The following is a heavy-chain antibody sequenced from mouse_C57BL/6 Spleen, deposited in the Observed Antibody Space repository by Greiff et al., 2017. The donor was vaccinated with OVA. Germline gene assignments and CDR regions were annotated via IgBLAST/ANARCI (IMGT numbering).Heavy chain of an antibody. CDR1: GFNIKNTY. CDR2: IDPANGNT. CDR3: ARGEDYGSSLWYFDV. J-gene: IGHJ1*03. D-gene: IGHD1-1*01. Sequence: VQLQQSVAELVRPGASVKLSCTASGFNIKNTYMHWVKQRPEQGLEWIGRIDPANGNTKYAPKFQGKATITADTSSNTAYLQLSSLTSEDTAIYYCARGEDYGSSLWYFDVWGTGTTVTVSS. V-gene: IGHV14-3*01.